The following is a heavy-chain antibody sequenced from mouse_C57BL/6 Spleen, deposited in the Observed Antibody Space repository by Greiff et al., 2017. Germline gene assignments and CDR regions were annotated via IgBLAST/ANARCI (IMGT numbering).Heavy chain of an antibody. CDR3: ARRRPYSNYRNYFDY. Sequence: QVQLQQPGAELVRPVTSVKLSCKASGYTFTSYWMHWVKQRPGQGLEWIGVIDPSDSYTNYNQKFKGKATLTVDTSSSTAYMQLSSLTSEDSAVYYCARRRPYSNYRNYFDYWGQGTTLTVSS. CDR1: GYTFTSYW. J-gene: IGHJ2*01. CDR2: IDPSDSYT. D-gene: IGHD2-5*01. V-gene: IGHV1-59*01.